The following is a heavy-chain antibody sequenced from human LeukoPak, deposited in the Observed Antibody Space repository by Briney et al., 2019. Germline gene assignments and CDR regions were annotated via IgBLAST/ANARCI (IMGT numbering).Heavy chain of an antibody. CDR3: ARVKSYRFGELLFPN. V-gene: IGHV4-59*01. Sequence: SETLSLTCAVYGGSFSGYYWSWIRQPPGKGLEWIGYIYYSGSTNYNPSLKSRVTISVDTSKNQFSLKLSSVTAADTAVYYCARVKSYRFGELLFPNWGQGTLVTVSS. CDR1: GGSFSGYY. D-gene: IGHD3-10*01. CDR2: IYYSGST. J-gene: IGHJ4*02.